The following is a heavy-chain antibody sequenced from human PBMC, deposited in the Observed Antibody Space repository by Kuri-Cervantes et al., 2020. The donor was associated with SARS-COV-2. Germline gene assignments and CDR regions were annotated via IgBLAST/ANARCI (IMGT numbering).Heavy chain of an antibody. V-gene: IGHV3-11*05. CDR1: GFTFSGYY. J-gene: IGHJ3*02. D-gene: IGHD6-25*01. CDR3: ARDAARAAFDI. Sequence: GGSLRLSCAASGFTFSGYYMSWIRQAPGKGLEWVSYISSSSSYTNYADSVKGRFTISRDNAKNSLYLQMNSLRAEDTAAYYCARDAARAAFDIWGQGTMVTVSS. CDR2: ISSSSSYT.